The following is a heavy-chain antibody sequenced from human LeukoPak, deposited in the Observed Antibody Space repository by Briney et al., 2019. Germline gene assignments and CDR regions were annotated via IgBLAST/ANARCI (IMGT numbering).Heavy chain of an antibody. CDR1: GGSISSYY. CDR3: ARVWLQSYFDY. D-gene: IGHD5-24*01. J-gene: IGHJ4*02. V-gene: IGHV4-34*01. CDR2: INHSGST. Sequence: KSSETLSLTCTVSGGSISSYYWSWIRQPPGKGLEWIGEINHSGSTNYNPSLKSRVTISVDTSKNQFSLKLSSVTAADTAVYYCARVWLQSYFDYWGQGTLVTVSS.